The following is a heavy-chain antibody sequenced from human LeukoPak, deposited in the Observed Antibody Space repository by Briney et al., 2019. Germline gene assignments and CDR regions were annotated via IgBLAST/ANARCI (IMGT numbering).Heavy chain of an antibody. CDR1: GSSFNNAY. Sequence: GGSLRLSCGASGSSFNNAYMSWVRQAPGKGPEWVGLTRSKIDGETIEYAAPVKDRFVISRDDSKNTVYLQMTSLKIEDTAVYYCTTAGISGTRWYYNGMDVWGQGTTVTVSS. CDR2: TRSKIDGETI. CDR3: TTAGISGTRWYYNGMDV. J-gene: IGHJ6*02. D-gene: IGHD1-20*01. V-gene: IGHV3-15*01.